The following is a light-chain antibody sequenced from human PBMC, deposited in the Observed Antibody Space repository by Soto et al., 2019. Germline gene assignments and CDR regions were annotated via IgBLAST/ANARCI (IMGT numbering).Light chain of an antibody. J-gene: IGKJ1*01. CDR2: GAS. V-gene: IGKV3-20*01. CDR3: QQYGSSPTT. CDR1: QSVSNSY. Sequence: EIVFTQSPCTLSLSPGERATLSCRASQSVSNSYLAWYQQKPGRAPRLLIYGASSRATDIPDRFSGSGSGTDFTLTISRLEPVDSAVYYCQQYGSSPTTFGQGTKVDIK.